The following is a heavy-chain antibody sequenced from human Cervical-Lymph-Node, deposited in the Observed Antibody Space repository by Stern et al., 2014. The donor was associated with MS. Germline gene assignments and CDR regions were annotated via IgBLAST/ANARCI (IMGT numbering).Heavy chain of an antibody. CDR3: ARGRGNYYHHLFDS. J-gene: IGHJ4*02. Sequence: QLQLQESGPGLVKPSETLSLTCTVSSGSVNSGTSYWSWIRQPPGKGLEWIGYIDYSGNTNYNPSLKSRVNISLDTSMKQFSLRLTSVTAADTAVYSCARGRGNYYHHLFDSWGQGTLVTVSS. CDR2: IDYSGNT. V-gene: IGHV4-61*01. CDR1: SGSVNSGTSY. D-gene: IGHD3-3*01.